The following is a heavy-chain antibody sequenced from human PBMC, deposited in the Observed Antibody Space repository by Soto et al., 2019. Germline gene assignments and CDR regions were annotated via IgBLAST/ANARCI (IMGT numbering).Heavy chain of an antibody. Sequence: SETLSLTCAVYGGSFSGYYWSWIRQPPGKGLEWIGEINHSGSTNYNPSLKSRVTISVDTSKNQFSLKLSSVTAADTAVYYCARGSPQSRRLRLGELSPYYFDYWGQGTLVTSPQ. CDR3: ARGSPQSRRLRLGELSPYYFDY. J-gene: IGHJ4*02. CDR1: GGSFSGYY. V-gene: IGHV4-34*01. CDR2: INHSGST. D-gene: IGHD3-16*02.